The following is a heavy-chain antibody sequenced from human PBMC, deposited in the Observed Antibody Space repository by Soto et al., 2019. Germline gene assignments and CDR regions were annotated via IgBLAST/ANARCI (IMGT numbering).Heavy chain of an antibody. D-gene: IGHD1-26*01. Sequence: QVQLVQSGAEVKKPGSSVKVSCKASGGTFSSYAISWVRQAPGQGLEWMGGIIPIFGTANYAQKFQGRVTIXXDXSXXTAYMELSSLRSEDRAVYYCARESREQYYYYGMDVWGQGTTVTVSS. CDR2: IIPIFGTA. V-gene: IGHV1-69*12. CDR1: GGTFSSYA. CDR3: ARESREQYYYYGMDV. J-gene: IGHJ6*02.